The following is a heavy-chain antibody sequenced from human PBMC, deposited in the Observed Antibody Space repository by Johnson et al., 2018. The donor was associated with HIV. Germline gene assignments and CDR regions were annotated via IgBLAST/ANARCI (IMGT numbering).Heavy chain of an antibody. Sequence: QVQLVESGGGVVQPGGSLRLSCAASGFTFSSYGMHWVRQAPGKGLEWVAFIRYDGSNKYYADSVKGRFTISRDNSKNTLYLQMSSLRAEDTAVYYCARDEAAVRMVANDAFDIWGQGTMVTVSS. J-gene: IGHJ3*02. CDR2: IRYDGSNK. CDR3: ARDEAAVRMVANDAFDI. CDR1: GFTFSSYG. D-gene: IGHD6-13*01. V-gene: IGHV3-30*02.